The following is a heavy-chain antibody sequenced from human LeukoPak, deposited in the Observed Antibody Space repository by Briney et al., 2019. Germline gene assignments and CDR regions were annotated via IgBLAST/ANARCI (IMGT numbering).Heavy chain of an antibody. V-gene: IGHV3-23*01. D-gene: IGHD2-15*01. Sequence: GGSLRLSCAASGFTFSNYAMSWVRQAPGKGLEWVSGISSSGGSIYYADSEKGRFTISRDNSKNTLYLQMNSLRAEDTAVYYCAKVVVGPFYMDVWGKGTTVTVS. CDR2: ISSSGGSI. J-gene: IGHJ6*03. CDR1: GFTFSNYA. CDR3: AKVVVGPFYMDV.